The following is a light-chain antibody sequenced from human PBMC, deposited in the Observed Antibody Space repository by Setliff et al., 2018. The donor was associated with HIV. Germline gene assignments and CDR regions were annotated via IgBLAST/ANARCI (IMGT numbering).Light chain of an antibody. CDR3: SSYAGSDNLV. Sequence: QSALTQPPSASGSPGQSVSISCTGASSDVGAYNYVSWYQQHPGRAPKLMIYEVNKRPSGVPDRFSGSRSGNTASLTVSELQAEDEADYYCSSYAGSDNLVFGGGTKVTVL. J-gene: IGLJ2*01. V-gene: IGLV2-8*01. CDR1: SSDVGAYNY. CDR2: EVN.